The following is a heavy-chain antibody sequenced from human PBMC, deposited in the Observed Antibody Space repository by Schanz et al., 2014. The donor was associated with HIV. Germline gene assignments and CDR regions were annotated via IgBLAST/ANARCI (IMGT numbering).Heavy chain of an antibody. V-gene: IGHV1-2*02. CDR1: AYSFSGYY. Sequence: QVQLVQSGAEVKKPGASVTVSCKASAYSFSGYYIHWVRQAPGQGLEWMGWINSDNGTNYAQEFQGRVTMTRDTSIGTAYMELRSLRADDTAVYYCARGARYGMDVWGQGTTVTVSS. CDR3: ARGARYGMDV. J-gene: IGHJ6*02. CDR2: INSDNGT.